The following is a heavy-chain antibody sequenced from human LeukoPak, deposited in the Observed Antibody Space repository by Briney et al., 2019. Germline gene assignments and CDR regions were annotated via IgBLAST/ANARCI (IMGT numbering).Heavy chain of an antibody. D-gene: IGHD3-22*01. J-gene: IGHJ4*02. CDR3: ARDAKYYFDSSGYH. V-gene: IGHV3-7*01. CDR2: VNEDGRAT. CDR1: GFTVSRNW. Sequence: PGGSLRLSCAASGFTVSRNWMGWVRQAPGRGLEWVANVNEDGRATYYVDSVKGRFTNSRDNGKNSLYLKMNSLRARDTAVYYCARDAKYYFDSSGYHWGQGTQVTVSS.